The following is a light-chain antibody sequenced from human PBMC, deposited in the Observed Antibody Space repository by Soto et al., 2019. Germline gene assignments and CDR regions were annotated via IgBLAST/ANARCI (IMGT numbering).Light chain of an antibody. Sequence: MGGSPSSRCASGGDRVTITCVAVQCISSFLAWYQQIPGKVPKLLIYSASTLQSGVPSRFSRTGSGTQFTPTITTLQPEHAAVHSCAQPNNGAPTLGAGTKVDIK. J-gene: IGKJ4*01. CDR3: AQPNNGAPT. V-gene: IGKV1-27*01. CDR1: QCISSF. CDR2: SAS.